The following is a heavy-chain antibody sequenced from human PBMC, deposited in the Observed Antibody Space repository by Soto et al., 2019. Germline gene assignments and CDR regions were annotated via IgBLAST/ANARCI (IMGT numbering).Heavy chain of an antibody. V-gene: IGHV4-31*03. J-gene: IGHJ4*02. Sequence: PSETLSLTCTVSGGSISSGGYYWSGIRQYPGKGLEWIGYIFYSGSTYYNPSLKSRVTISLDTSKNQFSLKLSSVTAAATAVYYCARDYSSGYDFNYWGQGTLVTVSS. CDR2: IFYSGST. CDR3: ARDYSSGYDFNY. D-gene: IGHD5-12*01. CDR1: GGSISSGGYY.